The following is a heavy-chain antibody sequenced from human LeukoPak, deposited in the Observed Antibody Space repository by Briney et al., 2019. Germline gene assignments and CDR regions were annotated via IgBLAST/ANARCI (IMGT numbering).Heavy chain of an antibody. V-gene: IGHV4-31*03. Sequence: PSETLSLTCTVSGGSISSGGYYWSWIRQHPGKGLEWIGYICYSGSTYYNPSLKSRVTISVDTSKNQFSLKLSSVTAADTAVYYCASSARCSGGSCYSDWFDPWGQGTLVTVSS. CDR3: ASSARCSGGSCYSDWFDP. J-gene: IGHJ5*02. D-gene: IGHD2-15*01. CDR2: ICYSGST. CDR1: GGSISSGGYY.